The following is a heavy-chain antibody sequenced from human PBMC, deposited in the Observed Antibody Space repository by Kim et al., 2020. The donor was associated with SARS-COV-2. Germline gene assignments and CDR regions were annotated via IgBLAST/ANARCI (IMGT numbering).Heavy chain of an antibody. Sequence: SETLSLTCTVSGGSISSYYWSWIRQPPGKGLEWIGYIYYSGSTNYNPSLKSRVTISVDTSKNQFSLKLSSVTAADTAVYYCARGVGTYCYGSGSYSYYYYGMDVWGQGTTVTVSS. CDR3: ARGVGTYCYGSGSYSYYYYGMDV. D-gene: IGHD3-10*01. J-gene: IGHJ6*02. CDR1: GGSISSYY. V-gene: IGHV4-59*13. CDR2: IYYSGST.